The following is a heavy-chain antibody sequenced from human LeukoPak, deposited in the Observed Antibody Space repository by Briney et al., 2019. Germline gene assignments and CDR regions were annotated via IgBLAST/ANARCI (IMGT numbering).Heavy chain of an antibody. CDR3: ARGRRDYSNYEGTLEY. Sequence: PGGSLRLSCAASGFTFSSYTMDWVRQAPGKGLEWVAYISTSSRTIYYADSVKGRFTISRDDAKNSLSLHMDSLRAEDTAVYYCARGRRDYSNYEGTLEYWGQGTLVIVSS. J-gene: IGHJ4*02. D-gene: IGHD4-11*01. V-gene: IGHV3-48*01. CDR1: GFTFSSYT. CDR2: ISTSSRTI.